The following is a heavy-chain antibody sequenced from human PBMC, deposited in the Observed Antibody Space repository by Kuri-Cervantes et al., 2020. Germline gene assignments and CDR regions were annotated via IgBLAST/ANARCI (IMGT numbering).Heavy chain of an antibody. J-gene: IGHJ4*02. V-gene: IGHV3-15*01. Sequence: GESRKISCADSGFTFSNAWMSWVRQAPGKGLEWVGRIKGKTDGGTTDYAAPVKGRFTISRDDSKNTLYLQMHSLKTEDTAVYYCTTVFFPGYQWGQGTLVTVS. CDR2: IKGKTDGGTT. D-gene: IGHD5-18*01. CDR3: TTVFFPGYQ. CDR1: GFTFSNAW.